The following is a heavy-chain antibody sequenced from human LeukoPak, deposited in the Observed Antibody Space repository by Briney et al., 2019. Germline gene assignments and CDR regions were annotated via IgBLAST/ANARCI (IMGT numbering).Heavy chain of an antibody. CDR3: AKGPKTYSSSWYGVY. CDR2: IIPILGIA. Sequence: ASVKVSCKASGGTFSSYAISWVRQAPGQGLEWMGRIIPILGIANYAQKFQGRVTITADKSTSTAYMELSSLRAEDTAIYYCAKGPKTYSSSWYGVYWGQGTLVTVSS. J-gene: IGHJ4*02. V-gene: IGHV1-69*04. CDR1: GGTFSSYA. D-gene: IGHD6-13*01.